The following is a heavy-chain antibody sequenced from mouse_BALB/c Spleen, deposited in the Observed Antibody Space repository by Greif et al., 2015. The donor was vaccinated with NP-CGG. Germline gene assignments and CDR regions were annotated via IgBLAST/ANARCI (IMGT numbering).Heavy chain of an antibody. D-gene: IGHD2-14*01. CDR3: EVYRYDDWFAY. J-gene: IGHJ3*01. CDR1: GFNIKDTY. Sequence: VQLQQPGAELVKPGASVKLSCTASGFNIKDTYMHWVKQRPEQGLEWIGRIDPANGNTKYDPKFQGKATITADTSSNTAYLQLSSLTSEDTAVYYCEVYRYDDWFAYWGQGTLVTVSA. V-gene: IGHV14-3*02. CDR2: IDPANGNT.